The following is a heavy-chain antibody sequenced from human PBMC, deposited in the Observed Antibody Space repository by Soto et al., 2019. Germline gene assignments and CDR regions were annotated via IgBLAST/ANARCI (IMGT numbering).Heavy chain of an antibody. Sequence: ASVKVSCKASGYTFTSYYMHWVRQAPGQGLEWMGIINPSGGSTSYAQKFQGRVTMTRDTSTSTVYMELSSLRSEDTAVYYCAREMERYCSSTSCPAGVAYWGQGTLVTVS. CDR2: INPSGGST. CDR3: AREMERYCSSTSCPAGVAY. CDR1: GYTFTSYY. J-gene: IGHJ4*02. V-gene: IGHV1-46*01. D-gene: IGHD2-2*01.